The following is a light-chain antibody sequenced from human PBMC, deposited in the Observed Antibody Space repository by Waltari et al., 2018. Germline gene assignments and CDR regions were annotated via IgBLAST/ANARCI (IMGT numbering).Light chain of an antibody. J-gene: IGLJ2*01. V-gene: IGLV2-14*03. CDR2: DVS. CDR3: SSYRRSSTYVL. CDR1: SSDVGGYNF. Sequence: QSALTQPASVSGSPGQSITISCSGISSDVGGYNFVSWYQQHPGKAPKLLIFDVSNRPSGVSNRFSGSKSGNTASLTISGLQPEDEADYYSSSYRRSSTYVLLGGGTKLTVL.